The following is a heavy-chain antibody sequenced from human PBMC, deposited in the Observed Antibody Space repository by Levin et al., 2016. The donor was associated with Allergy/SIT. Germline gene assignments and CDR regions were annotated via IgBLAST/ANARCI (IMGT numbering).Heavy chain of an antibody. D-gene: IGHD6-13*01. CDR2: IDPSGGST. V-gene: IGHV1-46*03. J-gene: IGHJ4*02. CDR3: SRGSRIAASSFFDY. Sequence: ASVKVSCKASGYTFTSYYIHWVRQAPGQGLEWMGIIDPSGGSTTYAQKFQGRVTMTRDTSTGTVYMELSSLRSGDSALYYCSRGSRIAASSFFDYWGQGTLVTVSS. CDR1: GYTFTSYY.